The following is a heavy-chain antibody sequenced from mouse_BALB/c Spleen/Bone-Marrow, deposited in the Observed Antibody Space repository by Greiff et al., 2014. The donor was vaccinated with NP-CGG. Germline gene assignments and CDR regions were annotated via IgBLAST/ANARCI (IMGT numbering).Heavy chain of an antibody. J-gene: IGHJ4*01. V-gene: IGHV1-69*01. CDR2: IDTSDSYT. Sequence: QVQLQQSGTELVMPGASVKMSCKASGYAFTDRWIHWVKQRPGQGLEWIGAIDTSDSYTNHNQKFKGKATLTVDESSSTAYIHLSSLTSEDSAVYSCARGGDDFSLDYWGQRTSVTVSS. CDR1: GYAFTDRW. D-gene: IGHD2-4*01. CDR3: ARGGDDFSLDY.